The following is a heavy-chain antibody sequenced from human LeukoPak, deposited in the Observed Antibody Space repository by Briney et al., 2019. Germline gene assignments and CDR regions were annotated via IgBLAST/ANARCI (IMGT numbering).Heavy chain of an antibody. CDR3: AKRGVVIRVFLVGFHKEAYYFDS. CDR2: ISDSGGRT. D-gene: IGHD3-10*01. V-gene: IGHV3-23*01. J-gene: IGHJ4*02. CDR1: GFTFSSYG. Sequence: GGSLRLSCAASGFTFSSYGMSWVRQAPGKGLEWVAGISDSGGRTNYADSVKGRFTISRDNPKNTLYLRMNSLRAEDTAVYFCAKRGVVIRVFLVGFHKEAYYFDSWGQGALVTVSS.